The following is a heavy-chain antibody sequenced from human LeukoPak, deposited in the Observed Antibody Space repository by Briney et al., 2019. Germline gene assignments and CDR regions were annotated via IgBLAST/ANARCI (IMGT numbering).Heavy chain of an antibody. Sequence: PSETLSLTCTVSGGSISSYYWSWIRQPPGKGLEWIGYIYYSGSTNYNPSLKSRVTISVDTSKNQFSLKLSSVTAADTAVYYCARDRRYCSSTSCYTVAFDIWGQGTMVTVSS. D-gene: IGHD2-2*02. CDR1: GGSISSYY. J-gene: IGHJ3*02. V-gene: IGHV4-59*01. CDR3: ARDRRYCSSTSCYTVAFDI. CDR2: IYYSGST.